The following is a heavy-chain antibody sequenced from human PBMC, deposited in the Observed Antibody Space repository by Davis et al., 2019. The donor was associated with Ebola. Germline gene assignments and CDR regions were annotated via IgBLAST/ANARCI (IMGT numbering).Heavy chain of an antibody. CDR3: ARLRGVTPYYYGMDV. D-gene: IGHD4-23*01. CDR2: IYYSGST. Sequence: MPSETLSLTCNVSGFSITSSYYWSWIRQPPGKGLEWIGYIYYSGSTNYNPSLKSRVTISVDTSKNQFSLKLSSVTAADTAVYYCARLRGVTPYYYGMDVWGQGTTVTVSS. CDR1: GFSITSSYY. J-gene: IGHJ6*02. V-gene: IGHV4-59*01.